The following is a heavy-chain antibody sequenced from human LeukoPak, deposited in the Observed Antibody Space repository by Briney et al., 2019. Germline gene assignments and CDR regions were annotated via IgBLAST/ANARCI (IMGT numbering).Heavy chain of an antibody. CDR1: GGSISSYY. J-gene: IGHJ5*02. D-gene: IGHD3-22*01. CDR3: AKLGARYYYDSSGYFFDP. CDR2: IYYSGST. Sequence: PSETLSLTCTVSGGSISSYYWSWIRQPPGKGLEWLGRIYYSGSTNYNPSLKSRVTISVDTSKNQFSLKLSSVTAADTAVYYCAKLGARYYYDSSGYFFDPWGQGTLVTVSS. V-gene: IGHV4-59*01.